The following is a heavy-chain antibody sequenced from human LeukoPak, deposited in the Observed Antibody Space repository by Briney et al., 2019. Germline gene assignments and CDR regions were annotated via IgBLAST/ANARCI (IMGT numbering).Heavy chain of an antibody. CDR2: IYYSGST. V-gene: IGHV4-59*01. CDR3: ARAGWRGSGYSPDY. J-gene: IGHJ4*02. D-gene: IGHD3-22*01. Sequence: SETLSLTWTVSGGSISSYYWSWIRQPPGKGLEWIGYIYYSGSTNYNPSLKSRVTISVDTSKNQFSLKLSSVTAADTAVYYCARAGWRGSGYSPDYWGQGTLVTVSS. CDR1: GGSISSYY.